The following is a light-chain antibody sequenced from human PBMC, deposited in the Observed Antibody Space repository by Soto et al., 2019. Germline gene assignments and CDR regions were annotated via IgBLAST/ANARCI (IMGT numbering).Light chain of an antibody. CDR3: CSYAGSNNWGV. J-gene: IGLJ3*02. CDR2: EGS. Sequence: QSVLTQPASVSGSPGQSITISCTGTSSDVGSYNLVSWYQQHPGKAPKLMIYEGSQRPSGVSNRLSGSKSGNTASLTISGLQAEDEAHYYCCSYAGSNNWGVFGGGTKLTVL. V-gene: IGLV2-23*01. CDR1: SSDVGSYNL.